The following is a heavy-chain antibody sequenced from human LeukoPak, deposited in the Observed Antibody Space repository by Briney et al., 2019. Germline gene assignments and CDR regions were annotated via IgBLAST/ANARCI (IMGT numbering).Heavy chain of an antibody. V-gene: IGHV1-2*02. J-gene: IGHJ5*02. CDR2: INPNSGGT. D-gene: IGHD7-27*01. CDR1: GYTFTSYY. CDR3: ARDRANWGVFDP. Sequence: ASVKVSCKASGYTFTSYYMHWVRQAPGQGLEWVGWINPNSGGTNYAQKFQGRVTMTRDTSISTAYMELSRLRSDDTAVYYCARDRANWGVFDPWGQGTLVTVSS.